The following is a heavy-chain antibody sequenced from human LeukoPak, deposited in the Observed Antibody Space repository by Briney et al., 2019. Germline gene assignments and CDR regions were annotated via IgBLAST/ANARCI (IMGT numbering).Heavy chain of an antibody. CDR3: AKDDAWLRFGE. D-gene: IGHD3-10*01. CDR1: GFTFSNHG. V-gene: IGHV3-23*01. Sequence: GGSLRLSCAASGFTFSNHGMNWVRQAPGKGLEWVSGISPSADIKYYADSVKGRFTISRDNPKNMLYLEVISLTADDTAVYYCAKDDAWLRFGEWSQGTVVTVSS. J-gene: IGHJ4*02. CDR2: ISPSADIK.